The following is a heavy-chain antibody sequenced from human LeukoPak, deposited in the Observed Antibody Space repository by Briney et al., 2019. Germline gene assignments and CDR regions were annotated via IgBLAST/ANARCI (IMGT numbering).Heavy chain of an antibody. J-gene: IGHJ4*02. V-gene: IGHV4-59*01. CDR1: GASISSYY. D-gene: IGHD2-15*01. CDR2: IYYSGST. CDR3: SAINGYCSGGSCYSGPTLDY. Sequence: PSETLSLTCTVSGASISSYYWSWIRQPPGKGLEWIGYIYYSGSTNYNPSLKSRVTISVDTSKNQFSLRLSSVTAADTAVYYCSAINGYCSGGSCYSGPTLDYWGQGTLVTVSS.